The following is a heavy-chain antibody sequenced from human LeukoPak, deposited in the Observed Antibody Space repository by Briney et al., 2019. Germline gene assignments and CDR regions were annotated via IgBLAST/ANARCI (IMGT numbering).Heavy chain of an antibody. Sequence: GGSLRLSCAASGFTFSSYAMSWARQAPGKGLEWGSAISCSGGSKYYADSVKGRLTISSDNSKNTQYLQMNSLRAEDTAVYYCAKDFSKVGSSGYDVYYFDYWGQGTLVTVSS. CDR1: GFTFSSYA. CDR3: AKDFSKVGSSGYDVYYFDY. J-gene: IGHJ4*02. D-gene: IGHD5-12*01. CDR2: ISCSGGSK. V-gene: IGHV3-23*01.